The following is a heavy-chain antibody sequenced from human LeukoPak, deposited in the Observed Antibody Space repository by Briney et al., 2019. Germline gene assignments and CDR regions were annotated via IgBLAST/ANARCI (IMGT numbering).Heavy chain of an antibody. Sequence: TGGSLRLSCAASGFTFSSYWMHWVRQAPGKGLEWVSSISSSSSYIYYADSVKGRFTISRDNAKNSLYLQMNSLRAEDTAVYYCARDGVSSGDYWGQGTLVTVSS. D-gene: IGHD6-19*01. J-gene: IGHJ4*02. V-gene: IGHV3-21*01. CDR1: GFTFSSYW. CDR2: ISSSSSYI. CDR3: ARDGVSSGDY.